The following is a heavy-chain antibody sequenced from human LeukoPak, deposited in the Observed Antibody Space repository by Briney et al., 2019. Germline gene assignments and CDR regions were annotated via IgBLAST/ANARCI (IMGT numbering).Heavy chain of an antibody. D-gene: IGHD4-23*01. CDR1: GFTVSSNY. Sequence: GGSLRLSCAASGFTVSSNYMSWVRQAPGKGLEWVSVFYSGGSRYYADSVKGRLTISRDNSKNTLYFQMNSLRAEDTAVYYCARDPGYGGNSQHPLDAFDIWGQGTMVTVSS. J-gene: IGHJ3*02. CDR2: FYSGGSR. V-gene: IGHV3-53*01. CDR3: ARDPGYGGNSQHPLDAFDI.